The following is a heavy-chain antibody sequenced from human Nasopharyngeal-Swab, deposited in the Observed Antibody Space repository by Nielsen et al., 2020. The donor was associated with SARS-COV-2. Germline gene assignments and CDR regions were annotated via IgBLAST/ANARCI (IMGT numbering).Heavy chain of an antibody. D-gene: IGHD6-6*01. J-gene: IGHJ4*02. CDR2: ISSSSSYI. V-gene: IGHV3-21*01. CDR1: GFTFSSYS. Sequence: GGSLRLSCAASGFTFSSYSMNWVRQAPGKGLEWVSSISSSSSYIYYADSVKGRFTISRDNAKNSLYLQMNSLRAEDTAVYYCAGEGRDSSSYYFDYWGQRTLVTVSS. CDR3: AGEGRDSSSYYFDY.